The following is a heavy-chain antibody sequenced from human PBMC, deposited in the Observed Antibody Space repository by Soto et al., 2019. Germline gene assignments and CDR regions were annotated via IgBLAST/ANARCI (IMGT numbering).Heavy chain of an antibody. CDR1: GYSFTSYW. CDR2: IYPGDSDT. D-gene: IGHD3-22*01. V-gene: IGHV5-51*01. CDR3: ARGGYYYDSSGHRRFDP. Sequence: PGESLKISCKGSGYSFTSYWIGWVRQMPGKGLEWMGIIYPGDSDTRYSPSFQGQVTISADKSISTAYLQWSSLKASDTATYYCARGGYYYDSSGHRRFDPWGQGTLVTVSS. J-gene: IGHJ5*02.